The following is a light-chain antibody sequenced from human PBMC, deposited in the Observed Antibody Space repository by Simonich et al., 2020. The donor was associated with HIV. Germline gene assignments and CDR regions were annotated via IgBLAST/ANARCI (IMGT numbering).Light chain of an antibody. CDR1: QSISNW. CDR3: QQANTFPRT. Sequence: DIQMTQSPSTLSASVGDRVTITCRASQSISNWLAWYQQKPGKAPKLLIYKASSLESGVPSRFSGSGSGTQFTLTISSLQPDDFATYYCQQANTFPRTFGQGTKVEIK. J-gene: IGKJ1*01. CDR2: KAS. V-gene: IGKV1-5*03.